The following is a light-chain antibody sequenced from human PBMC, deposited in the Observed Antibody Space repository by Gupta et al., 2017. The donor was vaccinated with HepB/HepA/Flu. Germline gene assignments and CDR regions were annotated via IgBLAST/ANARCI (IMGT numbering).Light chain of an antibody. CDR1: SSDVANYNL. J-gene: IGLJ3*02. CDR2: EVN. V-gene: IGLV2-23*02. Sequence: QSALTQPASVSGSPGQSITISCTGASSDVANYNLVSWYQQHPDRDPKLIIYEVNKRPSGVSNRFSGSNSGNTPSLTISGLQAEDEANYYCCSYAGSHTWVFGGGTKLTVL. CDR3: CSYAGSHTWV.